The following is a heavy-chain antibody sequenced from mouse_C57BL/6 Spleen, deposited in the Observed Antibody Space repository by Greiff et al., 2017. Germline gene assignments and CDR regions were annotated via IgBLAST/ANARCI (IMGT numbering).Heavy chain of an antibody. CDR2: INPNNGGT. V-gene: IGHV1-18*01. CDR1: GYTFTDYN. Sequence: VQLQQSGPELVKPGASVKIPCKASGYTFTDYNMDWVKQSHGKSLEWIGDINPNNGGTIYNQKFKGKATLTVDKSSSTAYMELRSLTSEDTACYYCARGGSFYFCDWGQGTTLTVSS. CDR3: ARGGSFYFCD. J-gene: IGHJ2*01.